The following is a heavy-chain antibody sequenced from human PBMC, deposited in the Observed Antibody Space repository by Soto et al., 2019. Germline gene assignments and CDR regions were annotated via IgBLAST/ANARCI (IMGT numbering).Heavy chain of an antibody. J-gene: IGHJ5*02. CDR1: GFSLSNARMG. Sequence: QVTLKESGPVLVKPTETLTLTCTVSGFSLSNARMGVSWIRQPPGKALEWLAHIFSNDEKSYSTSLKSRLTISKDTAQSQVGRTMTNMDPVDTATYYCARINYGDYDREGNWFDPWGQGTLVTVSS. V-gene: IGHV2-26*01. D-gene: IGHD4-17*01. CDR3: ARINYGDYDREGNWFDP. CDR2: IFSNDEK.